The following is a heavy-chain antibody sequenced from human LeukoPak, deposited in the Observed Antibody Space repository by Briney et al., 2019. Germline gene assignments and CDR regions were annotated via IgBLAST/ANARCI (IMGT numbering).Heavy chain of an antibody. J-gene: IGHJ4*02. D-gene: IGHD5-18*01. CDR1: GYTFTSYD. V-gene: IGHV1-8*01. Sequence: ASVKVSCKASGYTFTSYDINWVRQAPGQGREWMGWMNPNSGNTGYAQKFQGRVTMTRNTSISTAYMELSSLRSEDTAVYYCAREVGGRAMDLDYWGQGTLVTVSS. CDR3: AREVGGRAMDLDY. CDR2: MNPNSGNT.